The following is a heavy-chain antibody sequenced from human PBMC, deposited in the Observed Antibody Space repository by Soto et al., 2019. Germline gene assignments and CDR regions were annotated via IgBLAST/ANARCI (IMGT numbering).Heavy chain of an antibody. CDR3: TKETRDTVRGVDCED. CDR2: INDRGDLT. Sequence: EVQLLESGGGSVQPGESLRLSCAASGFTSGFTFSDFAMSWVRQAPGKGLEWVSAINDRGDLTYDADSVKGRFTICRDNTKKTLYLQMICLRVDARAIYSCTKETRDTVRGVDCEDWGTGNVVSVSS. D-gene: IGHD2-21*01. J-gene: IGHJ2*01. CDR1: GFTFSDFA. V-gene: IGHV3-23*01.